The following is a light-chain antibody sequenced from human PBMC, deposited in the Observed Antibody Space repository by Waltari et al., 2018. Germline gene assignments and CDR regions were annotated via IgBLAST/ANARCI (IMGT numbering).Light chain of an antibody. J-gene: IGLJ2*01. CDR3: SSYTSSGTSPVV. CDR1: SSDVGGYNY. CDR2: DVD. V-gene: IGLV2-14*03. Sequence: QPALTQPASVSGFPGQSITISCTGTSSDVGGYNYVSWYLQHPGKPPQPLMCDVDDRPSWVSNRFSGCKSGNTASLTMSGLQAEDEAAYYCSSYTSSGTSPVVFGGGTTLTVL.